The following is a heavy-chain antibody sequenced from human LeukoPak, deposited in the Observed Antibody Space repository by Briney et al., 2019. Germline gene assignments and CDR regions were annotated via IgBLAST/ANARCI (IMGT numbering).Heavy chain of an antibody. CDR3: ARGGRIAAALSY. D-gene: IGHD6-13*01. J-gene: IGHJ4*02. Sequence: VASVKVSCKASGYTFTSYGISWVRQAPGQGLEWMGIINPSGGSTSYAQKFQGRVTMTRDTSTSTVYMELSSLRSEDTAVYYCARGGRIAAALSYWGQGTLVTVSS. V-gene: IGHV1-46*03. CDR1: GYTFTSYG. CDR2: INPSGGST.